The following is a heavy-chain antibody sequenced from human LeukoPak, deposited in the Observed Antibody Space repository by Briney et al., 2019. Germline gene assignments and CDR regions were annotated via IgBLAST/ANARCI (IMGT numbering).Heavy chain of an antibody. CDR1: GGAFSGYY. V-gene: IGHV4-34*01. J-gene: IGHJ4*02. Sequence: PSETLCLTCAVYGGAFSGYYWSWIRQPPGKGLEWIGEINHSGSTNYNPSLKSRVTISVDTSKNQFSLKLSSVTAADTAVYYCARGTTVIPPFGYWGQGTLVTVSS. D-gene: IGHD4-17*01. CDR3: ARGTTVIPPFGY. CDR2: INHSGST.